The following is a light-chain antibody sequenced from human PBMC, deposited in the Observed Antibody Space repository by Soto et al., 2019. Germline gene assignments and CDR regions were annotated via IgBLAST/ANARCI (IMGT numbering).Light chain of an antibody. CDR1: SSNIGSNT. CDR3: AAWDDSLNGWV. V-gene: IGLV1-44*01. Sequence: QSVLTQAPSASGTPGQRVTISCSGSSSNIGSNTVTWYQQVPGTAPKLLIYSNDQRPSGVPDRFSGSKSGTSASLAIAGLQSEYEADYYCAAWDDSLNGWVFGGGTKVTVL. CDR2: SND. J-gene: IGLJ3*02.